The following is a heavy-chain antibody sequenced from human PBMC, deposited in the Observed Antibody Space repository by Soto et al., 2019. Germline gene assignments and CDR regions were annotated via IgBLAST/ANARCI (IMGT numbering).Heavy chain of an antibody. D-gene: IGHD2-2*01. CDR1: GGSISSYY. J-gene: IGHJ6*03. Sequence: SETLSLTCTVSGGSISSYYWSWIRQPPGKGLEWIGYIYYSGSTNYNPSLKSRVTISVDTSKNQFSLKLSSGTAADTAVYYCARGLPAVMSAYYYYYYMDVWGKGTTVTVSS. CDR2: IYYSGST. CDR3: ARGLPAVMSAYYYYYYMDV. V-gene: IGHV4-59*08.